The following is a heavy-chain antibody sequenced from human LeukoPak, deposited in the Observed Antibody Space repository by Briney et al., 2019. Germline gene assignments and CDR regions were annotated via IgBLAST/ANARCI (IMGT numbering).Heavy chain of an antibody. CDR3: AKGLGSRERVAYDILTGYYSAFDY. V-gene: IGHV3-23*01. Sequence: GGSLRLSCAASGFTFSSYAMSWVRQAPGKGLEWVSAISGSGGSTYYADSVKGRFTISRDNSKNTLYLQMNSLRAEDTAVYYCAKGLGSRERVAYDILTGYYSAFDYWGQGTLVTVSS. CDR1: GFTFSSYA. CDR2: ISGSGGST. J-gene: IGHJ4*02. D-gene: IGHD3-9*01.